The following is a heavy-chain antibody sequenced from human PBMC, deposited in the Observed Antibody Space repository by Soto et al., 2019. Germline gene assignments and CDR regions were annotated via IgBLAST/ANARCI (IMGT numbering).Heavy chain of an antibody. CDR2: ISSTSTTL. V-gene: IGHV3-48*01. CDR1: GFNFRAYS. D-gene: IGHD4-17*01. J-gene: IGHJ4*02. Sequence: EVQLVESGGGLAQPGESLRLSCVVSGFNFRAYSINWVRQAPGKGLEWISYISSTSTTLYYADSVKGRFTISRDTDQKSLFLQMNSLRAEDTAVYYCVRDSGDYPDYWGQGTQVTVSS. CDR3: VRDSGDYPDY.